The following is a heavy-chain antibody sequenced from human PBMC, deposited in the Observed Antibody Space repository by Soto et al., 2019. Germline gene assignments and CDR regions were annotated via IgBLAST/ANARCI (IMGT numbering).Heavy chain of an antibody. Sequence: SGPTLVNPTQTLTLTCTFSGFSLSTSGVGVGWIRQPPGKALEWVALIYWDDDKRYSPSLKSRLTITRDTSKNQVVLTMTNMDPVDTATYYCAHRLLSGSYPPYNYYGMDVWGQGITVTVSS. J-gene: IGHJ6*02. CDR2: IYWDDDK. CDR3: AHRLLSGSYPPYNYYGMDV. CDR1: GFSLSTSGVG. D-gene: IGHD1-26*01. V-gene: IGHV2-5*02.